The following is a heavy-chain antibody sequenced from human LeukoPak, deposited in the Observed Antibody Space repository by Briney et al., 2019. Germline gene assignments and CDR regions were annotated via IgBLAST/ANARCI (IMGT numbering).Heavy chain of an antibody. Sequence: PSETLSLTCTVSGGSISSGGYYWSWIRQHPGKGLEWIGYIYYSGSTYYNPSLKSRVTISVDTSKNQFSLKLSSVTAADTAVYYCARDWRDDWELLREAAFDIWGQGTMVTVSS. CDR2: IYYSGST. D-gene: IGHD1-26*01. CDR1: GGSISSGGYY. J-gene: IGHJ3*02. CDR3: ARDWRDDWELLREAAFDI. V-gene: IGHV4-31*03.